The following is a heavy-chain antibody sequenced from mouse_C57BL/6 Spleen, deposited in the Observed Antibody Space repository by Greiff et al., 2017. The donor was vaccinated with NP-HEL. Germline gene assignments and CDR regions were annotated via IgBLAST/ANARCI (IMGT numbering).Heavy chain of an antibody. V-gene: IGHV7-3*01. CDR1: GFTFTDYY. D-gene: IGHD1-1*01. CDR2: IRNKANGYTT. CDR3: ARSTVVANAMDY. J-gene: IGHJ4*01. Sequence: EVQGVESGGGLVQPGGSLSLSCAASGFTFTDYYMSWVRQPPGKALEWLGFIRNKANGYTTEYSASVKGRFTISRDNSQSILYLQMNALRAEDSATYYCARSTVVANAMDYWGQGTSVTVSS.